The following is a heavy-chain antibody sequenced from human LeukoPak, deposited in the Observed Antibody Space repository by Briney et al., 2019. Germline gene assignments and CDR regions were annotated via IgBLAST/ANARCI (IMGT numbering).Heavy chain of an antibody. CDR2: ISYDGSNK. CDR1: GFTFSSYA. D-gene: IGHD5-24*01. J-gene: IGHJ4*02. V-gene: IGHV3-30-3*01. CDR3: ARGRDGRGDY. Sequence: PGGSLRLSCAASGFTFSSYAMHWVRQAPGKGLEWVAVISYDGSNKYYADSVKGRFTISRDNAKNSLYLQMNSLRAEDTAVYYCARGRDGRGDYWGQGTLVTVSS.